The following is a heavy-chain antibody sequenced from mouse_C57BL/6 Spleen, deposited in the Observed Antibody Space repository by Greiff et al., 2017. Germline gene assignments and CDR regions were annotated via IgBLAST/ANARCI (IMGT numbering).Heavy chain of an antibody. CDR2: ISYDGSN. D-gene: IGHD3-1*01. V-gene: IGHV3-6*01. CDR3: ARGYTGDY. Sequence: VQLKESGPGLVKPSQSLSLTCSVTGYSITSGYYWNWIRQFPGNKLEWMGYISYDGSNNYNPSLKNRISITRDTSKNQFFLKLNSVTTEDTATYYCARGYTGDYWGQGTTLTVSS. CDR1: GYSITSGYY. J-gene: IGHJ2*01.